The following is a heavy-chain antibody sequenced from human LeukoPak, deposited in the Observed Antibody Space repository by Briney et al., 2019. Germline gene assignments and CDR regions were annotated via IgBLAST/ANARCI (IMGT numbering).Heavy chain of an antibody. J-gene: IGHJ4*02. CDR1: GGSISSYY. V-gene: IGHV4-34*01. Sequence: SETLSLTCTVSGGSISSYYWSWIRQPPGKGLEWIGEINHSGSTNYNPSLRSRVTASVHTSKNQLSLKLSSVTAADTAVYYCARQWLVSPLFDYWGQGTLVTVSS. CDR2: INHSGST. D-gene: IGHD6-19*01. CDR3: ARQWLVSPLFDY.